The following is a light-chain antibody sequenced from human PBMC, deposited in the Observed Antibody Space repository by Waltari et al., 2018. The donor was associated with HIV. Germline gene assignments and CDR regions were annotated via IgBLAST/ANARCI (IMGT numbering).Light chain of an antibody. Sequence: SYALTQPPSVSVAPGVTAKITCAGDNIGRKPVHWYQQRPGQAPMLVIFLGSDRPSGIPERFSGSKSGNTATLTITRVEAGDEADYHCQIWDSASDHVIFGGGTKLTVL. J-gene: IGLJ2*01. V-gene: IGLV3-21*04. CDR2: LGS. CDR3: QIWDSASDHVI. CDR1: NIGRKP.